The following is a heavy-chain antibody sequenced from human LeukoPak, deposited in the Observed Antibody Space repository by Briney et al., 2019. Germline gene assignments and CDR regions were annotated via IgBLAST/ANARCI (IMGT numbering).Heavy chain of an antibody. CDR3: ARELGSYEGGYYGMDV. CDR2: INEDGSEK. J-gene: IGHJ6*02. CDR1: GLTFSSYG. Sequence: GGSLRLSCAASGLTFSSYGMSWVRQAPGKGLEWVANINEDGSEKNYVESLKGRFTISRDNAKNSLYLQMNSLRAEDTALYYCARELGSYEGGYYGMDVWGQGTTVTVSS. V-gene: IGHV3-7*01. D-gene: IGHD1-26*01.